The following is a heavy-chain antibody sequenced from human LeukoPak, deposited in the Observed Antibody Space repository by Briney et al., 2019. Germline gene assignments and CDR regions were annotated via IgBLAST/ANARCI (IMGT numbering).Heavy chain of an antibody. V-gene: IGHV5-51*01. CDR1: GYSFTSYW. Sequence: GESLQISCKGSGYSFTSYWIGWVRQMPGKGLEWMGIIYPGDSDTRYSPSFQGKVTISADKSISTAYLQWSSLKASDTAMYYCARRIAAAGTLVDYWGQGTLVTVSS. CDR3: ARRIAAAGTLVDY. J-gene: IGHJ4*02. D-gene: IGHD6-13*01. CDR2: IYPGDSDT.